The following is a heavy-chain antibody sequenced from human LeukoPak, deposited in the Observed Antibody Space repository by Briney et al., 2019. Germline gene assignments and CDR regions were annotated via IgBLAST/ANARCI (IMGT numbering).Heavy chain of an antibody. Sequence: GASVKVSCKASGYTFTSYGISWVRQAPGQGLEWMGWISAYNGNTNYAQKLQGRVTMTTDTSTSTAYMELRSLRSDDTAVYYCAREYPAAGTLYYYYYGMDVWGQGTTVTVSS. CDR3: AREYPAAGTLYYYYYGMDV. V-gene: IGHV1-18*01. J-gene: IGHJ6*02. CDR1: GYTFTSYG. D-gene: IGHD6-13*01. CDR2: ISAYNGNT.